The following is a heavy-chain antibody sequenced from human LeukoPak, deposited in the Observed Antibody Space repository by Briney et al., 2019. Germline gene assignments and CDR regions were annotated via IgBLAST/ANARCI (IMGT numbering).Heavy chain of an antibody. CDR1: GFTFDDYT. CDR2: ISWDGGST. CDR3: ASRVVTSFDY. D-gene: IGHD3-3*01. J-gene: IGHJ4*02. Sequence: GGSLRLSCAASGFTFDDYTMHWVRQAPGKGLEWVSLISWDGGSTYYADSVKGRFTISRDISENTLYLQMNALRAEDTAVYYCASRVVTSFDYWGQGTLVTVSS. V-gene: IGHV3-43*01.